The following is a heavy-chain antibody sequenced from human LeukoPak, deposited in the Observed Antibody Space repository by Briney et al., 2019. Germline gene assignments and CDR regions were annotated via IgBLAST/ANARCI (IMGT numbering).Heavy chain of an antibody. CDR1: GFNFNVYW. CDR2: IYPGDSET. D-gene: IGHD3-10*01. J-gene: IGHJ6*02. V-gene: IGHV5-51*01. CDR3: ARMVLWTGKYYYGMDV. Sequence: GESLKISRKGSGFNFNVYWIGWVRQMPGKGLEWMGIIYPGDSETRYNPSFQGQATISADKFISTAYLQWSSLKASDTAVYYCARMVLWTGKYYYGMDVWGQGTMVTVSS.